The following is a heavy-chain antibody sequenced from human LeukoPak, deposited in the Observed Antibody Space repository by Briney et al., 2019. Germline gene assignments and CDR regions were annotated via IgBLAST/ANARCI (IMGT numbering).Heavy chain of an antibody. Sequence: GGALRLFCAASGFTFSGSAMHWVRQASGKGGEWGGRITSKANRYATAYGASLIGRLNIPRHDSKNSAALQKNSLKNEVTVLFYCTSQNDYWGQGTLVTVSS. CDR1: GFTFSGSA. CDR3: TSQNDY. V-gene: IGHV3-73*01. J-gene: IGHJ4*02. CDR2: ITSKANRYAT.